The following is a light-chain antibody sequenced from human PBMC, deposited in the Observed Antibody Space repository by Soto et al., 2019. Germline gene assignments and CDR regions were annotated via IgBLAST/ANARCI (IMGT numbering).Light chain of an antibody. V-gene: IGLV2-14*01. CDR1: SSDVGRYNY. J-gene: IGLJ2*01. CDR2: DVS. CDR3: SSYTTSNTVT. Sequence: QSALTQPASVSGSPGQSITISCTGTSSDVGRYNYVSWYQQHPGKAPKLMISDVSSRPSGVSNRFSGSKSDNTASLTISGLQAEDEAEYYCSSYTTSNTVTFGGGTKLTVL.